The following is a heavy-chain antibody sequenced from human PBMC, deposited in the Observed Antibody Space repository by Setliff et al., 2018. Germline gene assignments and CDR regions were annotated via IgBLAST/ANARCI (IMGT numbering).Heavy chain of an antibody. J-gene: IGHJ4*01. Sequence: ASVKVSCKASGYTFTSYGISWVRQAPGQGLEWMGWINTKTGDPTYAQGYTGRFAFSLDTSDSATYLDISNLKAEDTATYYCARADHLVTTTFDYWGQGTLVTVSS. CDR2: INTKTGDP. CDR3: ARADHLVTTTFDY. CDR1: GYTFTSYG. V-gene: IGHV7-4-1*02. D-gene: IGHD4-17*01.